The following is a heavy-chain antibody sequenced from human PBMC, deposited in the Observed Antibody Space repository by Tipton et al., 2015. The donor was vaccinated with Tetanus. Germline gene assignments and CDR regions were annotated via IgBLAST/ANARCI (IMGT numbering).Heavy chain of an antibody. CDR1: GFTFSSYS. J-gene: IGHJ4*02. D-gene: IGHD1-26*01. Sequence: SLRLSCEGSGFTFSSYSMNWVRQAPGKGLEWVSGISRSGDNTFYADSVKGRFTISRDNSKNTLYLQMNSLRAEDAALYYCVSGRTLDYWGQGTLVTVSS. V-gene: IGHV3-23*01. CDR3: VSGRTLDY. CDR2: ISRSGDNT.